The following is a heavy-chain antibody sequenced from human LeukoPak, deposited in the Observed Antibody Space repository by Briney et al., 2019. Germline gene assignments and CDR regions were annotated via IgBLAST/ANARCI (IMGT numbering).Heavy chain of an antibody. CDR1: GFTFSSYA. V-gene: IGHV3-30*04. J-gene: IGHJ5*02. CDR2: ISYDGSNK. D-gene: IGHD2-15*01. Sequence: PGGSLRLSCAASGFTFSSYAMHWVRQAPGKGLEWVAVISYDGSNKYYADSVKGRFTISRDNSKNTLYLQMNSLRAEDTAVYYCAKGHVVLDPWGQGTLVTVSS. CDR3: AKGHVVLDP.